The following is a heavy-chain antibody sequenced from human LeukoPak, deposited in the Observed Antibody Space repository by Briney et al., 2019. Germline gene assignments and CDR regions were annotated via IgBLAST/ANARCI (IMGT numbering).Heavy chain of an antibody. D-gene: IGHD4-17*01. J-gene: IGHJ4*02. CDR2: ISSNGGST. V-gene: IGHV3-64*01. Sequence: GGSLRLSCAASGFTFSSYAMHWVRQAPGKGLEYVSAISSNGGSTYYANSVKGRFTISRDNSKNTLYLQMGSLRAEDMAVYYCASCLDYDDYYGALDYWGQGTLVTVSS. CDR3: ASCLDYDDYYGALDY. CDR1: GFTFSSYA.